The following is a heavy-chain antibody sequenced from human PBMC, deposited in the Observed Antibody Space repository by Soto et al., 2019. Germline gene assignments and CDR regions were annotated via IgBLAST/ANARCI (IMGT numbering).Heavy chain of an antibody. CDR3: ARNDILTGAYAFDI. V-gene: IGHV4-34*01. CDR2: INHSGRT. J-gene: IGHJ3*02. CDR1: GGSFSGYY. Sequence: QVQLQQWGAGLLKPSETLSLTCAVYGGSFSGYYWSWIRQPPGKGLEWIGEINHSGRTNYNPSLKRRVTISVDTSKNQYSLKLSSVTAADTAVYYCARNDILTGAYAFDIWGQGTMVTVSS. D-gene: IGHD3-9*01.